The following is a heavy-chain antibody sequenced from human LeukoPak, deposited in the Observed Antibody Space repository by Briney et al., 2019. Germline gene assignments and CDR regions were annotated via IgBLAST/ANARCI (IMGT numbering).Heavy chain of an antibody. Sequence: SETLSLTCAVSGYSISSGYYWGWIRQPPGKGLEWIGSIYHSGSTYYNPSLKSRVTISVDTSKNQFSLKLSSVTAADTAVYYCARERYYYDSSGYPYWGQGTLVTVSS. CDR1: GYSISSGYY. CDR3: ARERYYYDSSGYPY. J-gene: IGHJ4*02. V-gene: IGHV4-38-2*02. CDR2: IYHSGST. D-gene: IGHD3-22*01.